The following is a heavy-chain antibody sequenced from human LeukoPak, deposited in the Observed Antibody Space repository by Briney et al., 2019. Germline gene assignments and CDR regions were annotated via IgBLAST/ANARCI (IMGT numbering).Heavy chain of an antibody. V-gene: IGHV3-23*01. J-gene: IGHJ4*02. D-gene: IGHD3-10*01. CDR1: GFTFSSYA. CDR2: ISGSGGRT. CDR3: ARGRGSQGYYFDY. Sequence: GGSLRLSCAASGFTFSSYAMSWVRQAPGKGLAWVSGISGSGGRTYYADSVKGRFTISRDNAKNSLYLQMNSLRAEDTAVYYCARGRGSQGYYFDYWGQGTLVTVSS.